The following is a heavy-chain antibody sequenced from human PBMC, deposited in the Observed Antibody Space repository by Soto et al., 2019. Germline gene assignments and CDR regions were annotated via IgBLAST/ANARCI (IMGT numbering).Heavy chain of an antibody. CDR3: ASERPLEDSPLADAFDV. D-gene: IGHD1-1*01. Sequence: QVHLVQSGAEVKKPGASVKVSCNSSGYTFTTYGVAWVRQVPGQGLEWMGWISGHNGKTFYAQSFQDRVTMTTDTSTSTAYMELRSLRSDDTAVYFCASERPLEDSPLADAFDVWGQGTRVTVSS. CDR2: ISGHNGKT. CDR1: GYTFTTYG. V-gene: IGHV1-18*01. J-gene: IGHJ3*01.